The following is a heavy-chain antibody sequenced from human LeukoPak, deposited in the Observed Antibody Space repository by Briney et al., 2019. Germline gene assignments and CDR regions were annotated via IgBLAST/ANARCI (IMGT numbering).Heavy chain of an antibody. Sequence: SETLSLTCTVSGGSISSYYWSWIRQPPGKGLEWIGYIYTSGSTNYNPSLKSRVTISVDTSKNQFSLKLSSVTAADTAVYYCAPLGGYSYGSGFAPWGQGTLVTVSS. CDR2: IYTSGST. CDR3: APLGGYSYGSGFAP. D-gene: IGHD5-18*01. J-gene: IGHJ5*02. V-gene: IGHV4-4*09. CDR1: GGSISSYY.